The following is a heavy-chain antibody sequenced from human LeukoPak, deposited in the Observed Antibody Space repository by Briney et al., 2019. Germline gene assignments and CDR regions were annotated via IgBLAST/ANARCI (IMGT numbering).Heavy chain of an antibody. CDR3: ARAGQYYFDY. CDR1: GFTFSSYA. J-gene: IGHJ4*02. CDR2: IYSGGST. V-gene: IGHV3-53*01. D-gene: IGHD4-11*01. Sequence: GGSLRLSCAASGFTFSSYAMSWVRQAPGKGLEWVSAIYSGGSTYYADSVKGRFIISRDNSKNTLYLQMNSLRAEDTAVYYCARAGQYYFDYWGQGTLVTVSS.